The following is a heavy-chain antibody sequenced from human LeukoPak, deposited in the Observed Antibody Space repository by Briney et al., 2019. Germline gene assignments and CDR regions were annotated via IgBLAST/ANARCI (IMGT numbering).Heavy chain of an antibody. J-gene: IGHJ5*02. CDR1: GLTFSSYA. D-gene: IGHD3-10*01. V-gene: IGHV3-30-3*01. CDR3: ARGSGTMVRGVANWFDP. CDR2: ISYDGSNK. Sequence: PGGSLRLSCAASGLTFSSYAIHWVRQAPGKALEWVPVISYDGSNKYYADSVKGRFTISRDNSKNTLYLQMNSLRAEDTAMFYCARGSGTMVRGVANWFDPWGQGTLVTVSS.